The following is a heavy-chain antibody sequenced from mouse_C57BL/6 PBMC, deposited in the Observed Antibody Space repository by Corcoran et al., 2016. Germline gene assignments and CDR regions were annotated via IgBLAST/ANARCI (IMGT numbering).Heavy chain of an antibody. D-gene: IGHD1-1*01. J-gene: IGHJ2*01. V-gene: IGHV1-76*01. CDR2: IYTGSGNT. CDR3: ANYYGCSYG. CDR1: GYTFTDYY. Sequence: QVQLKQSGAELVRPGASVKLSCKASGYTFTDYYINGVKQRPGQGLEWITRIYTGSGNTYYNEKFKGKATLTAEKSSSTAYMQLSSLTSEDSAVYVCANYYGCSYGGGQCTTLTVSS.